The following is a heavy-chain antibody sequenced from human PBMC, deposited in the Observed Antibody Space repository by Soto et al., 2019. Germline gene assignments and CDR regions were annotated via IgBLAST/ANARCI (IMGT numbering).Heavy chain of an antibody. D-gene: IGHD3-3*01. V-gene: IGHV4-59*01. CDR2: IYYSGST. Sequence: PSETLSLTCTVSGGSISSYYWSWIRQPPGKGLERIGYIYYSGSTNYNPSLKSRVTISVDTSKNQFSLKLSSVTAADTAVYYCARDGPAGYYDFSSGSSYNWFDPWGQGTLVTVSS. CDR1: GGSISSYY. CDR3: ARDGPAGYYDFSSGSSYNWFDP. J-gene: IGHJ5*02.